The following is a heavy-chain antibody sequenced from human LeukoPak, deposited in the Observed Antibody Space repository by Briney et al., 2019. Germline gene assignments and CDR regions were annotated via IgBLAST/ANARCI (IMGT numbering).Heavy chain of an antibody. CDR3: AGGRMGRYYDH. V-gene: IGHV4-59*08. D-gene: IGHD1-26*01. Sequence: PSETLSLTCDISGTAIRRYFWKWIRQSPTKGLEWIVYFYHNGGTSFNPSLRSRVTISVDSSQQRLSLQVTSMTAADTAIYYCAGGRMGRYYDHWGQGTLVAVST. J-gene: IGHJ4*02. CDR1: GTAIRRYF. CDR2: FYHNGGT.